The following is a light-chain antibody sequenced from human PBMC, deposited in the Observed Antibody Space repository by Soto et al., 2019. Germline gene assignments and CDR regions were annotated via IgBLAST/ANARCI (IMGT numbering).Light chain of an antibody. V-gene: IGLV3-25*03. CDR3: QSADSSGTYVV. J-gene: IGLJ2*01. CDR2: KDS. Sequence: SYELTQPPSVSVSPGQTARITCSGDALPKQYAYWYQQKPGKAPVLVIYKDSERPSGIPERFSGSSSGTTVTLTISGVQAEDEADYYCQSADSSGTYVVFGGGTKVTVL. CDR1: ALPKQY.